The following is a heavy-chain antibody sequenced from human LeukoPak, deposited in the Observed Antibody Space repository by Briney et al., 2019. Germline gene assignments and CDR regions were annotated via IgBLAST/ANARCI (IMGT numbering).Heavy chain of an antibody. Sequence: PGGSLRLSCAASGFTFSSYGMHWIRQPPGKGLEWIGEINHSGSTNYNPSLKSRVTISVDTSKNQFSLKLSSVTAADTAVYYCASLPTPPYDYYYGMDVWGQGTTVTVSS. J-gene: IGHJ6*02. CDR1: GFTFSSYG. CDR2: INHSGST. D-gene: IGHD2-2*01. CDR3: ASLPTPPYDYYYGMDV. V-gene: IGHV4-34*01.